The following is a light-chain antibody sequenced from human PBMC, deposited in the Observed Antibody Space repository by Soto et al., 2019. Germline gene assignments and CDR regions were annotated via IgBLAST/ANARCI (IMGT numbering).Light chain of an antibody. CDR2: GNS. CDR3: QSYDSSLSAL. CDR1: SNDIGAGYD. Sequence: QYVLTQPPSVSGAPGQRVTISCTGSSNDIGAGYDVHWYQQLPGTAPKLLIYGNSNRPSGVPDRFSGSKSGTSASLAITGLQAEDEADYYCQSYDSSLSALFGGGTKLTVL. J-gene: IGLJ3*02. V-gene: IGLV1-40*01.